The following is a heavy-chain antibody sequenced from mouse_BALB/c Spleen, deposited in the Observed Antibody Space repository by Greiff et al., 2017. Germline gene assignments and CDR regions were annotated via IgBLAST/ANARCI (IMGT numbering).Heavy chain of an antibody. CDR1: GFSLTSYG. Sequence: QVQLKESGPGLVAPSQSLSITCTVSGFSLTSYGVHWVRQSPGKGLEWLGVIWSGGSTDYNAAFMSRLSISKDNSKSQVFFKMNSLQANDTAIYYCARNDYDAMDYWGQGTSVTVSS. CDR3: ARNDYDAMDY. V-gene: IGHV2-2*02. CDR2: IWSGGST. J-gene: IGHJ4*01.